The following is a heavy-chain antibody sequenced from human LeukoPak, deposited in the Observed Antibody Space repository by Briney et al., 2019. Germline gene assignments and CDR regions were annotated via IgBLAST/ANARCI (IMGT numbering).Heavy chain of an antibody. CDR1: GGTFSSYA. V-gene: IGHV1-69*01. CDR3: ARSRDFWSGNYTSRVWAFDI. D-gene: IGHD3-3*01. Sequence: SVKVSCKASGGTFSSYAISWVRQAPGQGLEWMGGIIPIFGTANYAQKFQGRVTITADESTSTAYMELSSLRSEDTAVYYCARSRDFWSGNYTSRVWAFDIWGQGTMVTVSS. J-gene: IGHJ3*02. CDR2: IIPIFGTA.